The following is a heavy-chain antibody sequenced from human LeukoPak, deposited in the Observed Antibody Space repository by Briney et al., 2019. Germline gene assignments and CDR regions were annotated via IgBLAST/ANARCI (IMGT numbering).Heavy chain of an antibody. CDR2: ISNNGGST. Sequence: GGSLRLSCVASGFTFSSYAMHWVRQAPGKGLEYVSAISNNGGSTYYANSVKGIFTISRDNSKNTLSLQMGSLRAEDKAVYYCARGDSGSHLDYSGQGSLVTVSS. V-gene: IGHV3-64*01. D-gene: IGHD1-26*01. CDR1: GFTFSSYA. J-gene: IGHJ4*02. CDR3: ARGDSGSHLDY.